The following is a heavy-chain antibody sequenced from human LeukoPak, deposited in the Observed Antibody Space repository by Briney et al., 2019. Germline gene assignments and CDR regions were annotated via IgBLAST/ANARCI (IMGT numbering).Heavy chain of an antibody. CDR3: ARLAVAGSRSPKLFDY. V-gene: IGHV3-23*01. Sequence: PGGSLRLSCAASGFTFSSYAMSWVRQAPGKGLEWVSAISGSGGSTYYADSVKGRFTISRDNSKNTLYLQMNSLRAEDTAVYYCARLAVAGSRSPKLFDYWGQGTLVTVSS. CDR2: ISGSGGST. J-gene: IGHJ4*02. D-gene: IGHD6-19*01. CDR1: GFTFSSYA.